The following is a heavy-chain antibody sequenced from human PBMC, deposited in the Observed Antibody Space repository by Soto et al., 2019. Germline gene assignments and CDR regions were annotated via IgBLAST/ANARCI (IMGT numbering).Heavy chain of an antibody. D-gene: IGHD3-22*01. CDR2: ISAYNGNT. Sequence: QVQLVQSGAEAKKPGASVKVSCKASGYTFTSYGISWVRQAPGQGLEWMGWISAYNGNTNYAQKLQGRVTMTTYTSTSTAHRELRSLRSDDTAVYYCASDAYYDGSPYGMDVWGQGTTVTVSS. CDR3: ASDAYYDGSPYGMDV. J-gene: IGHJ6*02. CDR1: GYTFTSYG. V-gene: IGHV1-18*04.